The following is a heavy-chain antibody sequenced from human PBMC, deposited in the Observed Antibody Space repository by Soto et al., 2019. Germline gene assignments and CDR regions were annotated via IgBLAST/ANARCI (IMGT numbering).Heavy chain of an antibody. J-gene: IGHJ4*02. CDR1: VGSVSSGSYY. D-gene: IGHD5-18*01. CDR2: IYYSGST. CDR3: ARMTARPN. Sequence: SETLSLTCTVSVGSVSSGSYYWSWIRQPPGKGLEWIGYIYYSGSTNYNPSLKSRVTISVDTSKNQFSLKLSSVTAADTAVYYCARMTARPNWGQGTLVTVSS. V-gene: IGHV4-61*01.